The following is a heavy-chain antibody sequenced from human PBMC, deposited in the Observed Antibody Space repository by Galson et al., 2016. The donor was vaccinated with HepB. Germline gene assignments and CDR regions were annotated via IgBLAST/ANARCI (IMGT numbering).Heavy chain of an antibody. J-gene: IGHJ3*01. CDR3: ATTPPRCSGGSCRL. D-gene: IGHD2-15*01. CDR2: IRDSGTSS. V-gene: IGHV3-11*01. Sequence: SLRLSCAASGFTFSDYYMTWIRQAPGKGLEWISYIRDSGTSSHYADSVKGRFTISRDNAKSSLFLQMYSLRVEDTAVYYCATTPPRCSGGSCRLWGPGTAVTVSS. CDR1: GFTFSDYY.